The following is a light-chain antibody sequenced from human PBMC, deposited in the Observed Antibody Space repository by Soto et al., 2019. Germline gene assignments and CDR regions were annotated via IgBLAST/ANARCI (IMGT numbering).Light chain of an antibody. J-gene: IGLJ1*01. V-gene: IGLV2-14*02. Sequence: QSALTQPASVSGSPGQSITISCTGTSSDIGTYNLVSWYQHYPGKAPKLMIYEGIKRPSGVSNRFSGSKSGNTASLTISGLQAEDESDYYCSSYTSSSTQVFGTGTKLTVL. CDR1: SSDIGTYNL. CDR3: SSYTSSSTQV. CDR2: EGI.